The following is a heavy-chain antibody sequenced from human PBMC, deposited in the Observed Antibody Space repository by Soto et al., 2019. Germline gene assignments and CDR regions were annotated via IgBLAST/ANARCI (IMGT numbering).Heavy chain of an antibody. CDR2: IWYDGSNK. V-gene: IGHV3-33*01. Sequence: GGSLSLSSAASGFTFSSYGMHWVRRAPGKGLEWVAVIWYDGSNKYYADSVKGRFTISRDNSKNTLYLQMNSLRAEDTAVYYCARESITIDYYGMDVWGQGTTVTVSS. J-gene: IGHJ6*02. CDR1: GFTFSSYG. CDR3: ARESITIDYYGMDV. D-gene: IGHD3-9*01.